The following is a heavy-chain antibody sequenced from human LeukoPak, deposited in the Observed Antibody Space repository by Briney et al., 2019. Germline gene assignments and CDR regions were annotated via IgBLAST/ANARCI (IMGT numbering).Heavy chain of an antibody. J-gene: IGHJ3*02. CDR2: IKQDGSEK. V-gene: IGHV3-7*01. D-gene: IGHD6-13*01. CDR3: ARDHGGSSYAFDI. Sequence: GGSLRLSCAASGFTFSTYWMSWVRQAPGKGLEWVANIKQDGSEKYYVDSVKGRFTISRDNSKNTLYLQMNSLRAEDTAVYYCARDHGGSSYAFDIWGQGTMVTVSS. CDR1: GFTFSTYW.